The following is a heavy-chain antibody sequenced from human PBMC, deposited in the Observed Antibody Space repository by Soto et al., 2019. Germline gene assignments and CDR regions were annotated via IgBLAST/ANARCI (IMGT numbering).Heavy chain of an antibody. V-gene: IGHV3-11*06. CDR3: ARHTTGVAVSPFDL. CDR1: GFTFSDYY. D-gene: IGHD6-19*01. J-gene: IGHJ4*02. Sequence: QVQLVESGGGLVKPGGSLRLSCAASGFTFSDYYMSWIRQAPGKGPEWVSYISTTSSYTNYADSVKGRFTISRDNAKNSLYLQMNSLRAEDTAVYYCARHTTGVAVSPFDLWGQGTLVTVSS. CDR2: ISTTSSYT.